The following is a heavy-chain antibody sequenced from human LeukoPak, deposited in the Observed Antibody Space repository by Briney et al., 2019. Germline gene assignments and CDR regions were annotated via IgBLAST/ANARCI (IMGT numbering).Heavy chain of an antibody. CDR3: ARDLVGARSYGR. V-gene: IGHV1-18*01. J-gene: IGHJ4*02. CDR2: ISAYNGNT. CDR1: GYTFTNYG. Sequence: ASVTVSCKASGYTFTNYGISWVRQAPGQGLEWMGWISAYNGNTNYAQKLQGRVTITTDTSTSTAYMELRSLRSDDTAVYYCARDLVGARSYGRWGQGTLVTVSS. D-gene: IGHD1-26*01.